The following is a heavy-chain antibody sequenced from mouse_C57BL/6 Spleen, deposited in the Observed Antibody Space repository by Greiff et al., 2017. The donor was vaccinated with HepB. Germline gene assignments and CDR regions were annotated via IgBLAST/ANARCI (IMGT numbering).Heavy chain of an antibody. D-gene: IGHD1-1*01. CDR2: IYPRSGNT. Sequence: QVQLQQSGAELARPGASVKLSCKASGYTFTSYGISWVKQRTGQGLEWIGEIYPRSGNTYYNEKFKGKATLTADKSSSTAYMELRSLTSEAAAVYVCARGDITTVVATDVDVWGTGTTVTVSS. CDR3: ARGDITTVVATDVDV. J-gene: IGHJ1*03. CDR1: GYTFTSYG. V-gene: IGHV1-81*01.